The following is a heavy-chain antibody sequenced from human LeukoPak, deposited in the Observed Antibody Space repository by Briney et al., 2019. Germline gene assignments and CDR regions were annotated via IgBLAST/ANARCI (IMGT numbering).Heavy chain of an antibody. CDR1: GGSFSGYY. CDR3: ARGYWYFDL. Sequence: SETLSLTCAVYGGSFSGYYWSWIRQPPGKGLEWIGEINHSGSTNYNPSLKSRVTISVDTSKNQFSLKLSSVTAADSAVYYCARGYWYFDLWGRGTLVTVSS. CDR2: INHSGST. J-gene: IGHJ2*01. V-gene: IGHV4-34*01.